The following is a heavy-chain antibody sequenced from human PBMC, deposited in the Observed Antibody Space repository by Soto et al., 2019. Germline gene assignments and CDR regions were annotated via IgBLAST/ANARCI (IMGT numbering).Heavy chain of an antibody. CDR2: IDNFFMNT. D-gene: IGHD7-27*01. CDR3: ARENWGKGDY. J-gene: IGHJ4*02. Sequence: QVRLVESGGGLVKPGGSLRLSCAASGFSFNVYWMAWVRQAPGKGLEWVSTIDNFFMNTYYEDSVKGRFTITRDTANGLLVLQMVSLRTDVTGVYYCARENWGKGDYGGPGAVVTVSS. CDR1: GFSFNVYW. V-gene: IGHV3-11*01.